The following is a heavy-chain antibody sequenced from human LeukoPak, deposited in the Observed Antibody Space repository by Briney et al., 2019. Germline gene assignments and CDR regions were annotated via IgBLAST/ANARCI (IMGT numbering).Heavy chain of an antibody. CDR1: GFTFSSYG. Sequence: GRSLRLSCAASGFTFSSYGMHWVRQAPGKGLEWVAVIWYDGSNKYYADSVKGRFTISRDNSKNTLYLQMNSLRAEDTAVYYCAKAEKGIVGATMNVDYWGQGTLVTVSS. V-gene: IGHV3-33*06. CDR2: IWYDGSNK. D-gene: IGHD1-26*01. J-gene: IGHJ4*02. CDR3: AKAEKGIVGATMNVDY.